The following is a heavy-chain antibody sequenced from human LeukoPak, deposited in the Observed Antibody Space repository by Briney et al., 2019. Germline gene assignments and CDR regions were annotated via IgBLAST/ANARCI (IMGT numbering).Heavy chain of an antibody. Sequence: PGGSLRLSCAASGFTFSSYGMHWVRQAPGKGLEWVAFIGYDGSNKYYADSVKGRFTISRDNPKNTLCLQMNSLRAEDTAVYYCAKDPSSYYYDSSGYYGDCWGQGTLVTVSS. D-gene: IGHD3-22*01. CDR2: IGYDGSNK. V-gene: IGHV3-30*02. J-gene: IGHJ4*02. CDR3: AKDPSSYYYDSSGYYGDC. CDR1: GFTFSSYG.